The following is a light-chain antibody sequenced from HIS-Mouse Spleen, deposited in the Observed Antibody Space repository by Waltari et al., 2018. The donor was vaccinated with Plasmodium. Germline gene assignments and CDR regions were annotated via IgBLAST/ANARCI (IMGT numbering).Light chain of an antibody. Sequence: EIVMTQSPATLSVSPGERATLSCRASQRVSSNLAWYQQKPGQAPRPLIYGASTMATGIPARFSGSGSGTEFTLTISSLQSEDFAVYYCQQYNNWSFTFGPGTKVDIK. V-gene: IGKV3-15*01. CDR2: GAS. J-gene: IGKJ3*01. CDR1: QRVSSN. CDR3: QQYNNWSFT.